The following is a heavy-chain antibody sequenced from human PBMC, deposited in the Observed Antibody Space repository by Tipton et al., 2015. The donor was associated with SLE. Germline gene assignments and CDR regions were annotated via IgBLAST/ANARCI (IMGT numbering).Heavy chain of an antibody. Sequence: SLRLSCAASGFTFSSYEMNWVRQAPGKGLEWVSYISSSGGTIYYADSVKGRFTISRDNAKNSLYLQMNSLRAEDTAVYYCARDARGSYYEDWGQGTLVTVSS. V-gene: IGHV3-48*03. D-gene: IGHD1-26*01. CDR1: GFTFSSYE. J-gene: IGHJ4*02. CDR3: ARDARGSYYED. CDR2: ISSSGGTI.